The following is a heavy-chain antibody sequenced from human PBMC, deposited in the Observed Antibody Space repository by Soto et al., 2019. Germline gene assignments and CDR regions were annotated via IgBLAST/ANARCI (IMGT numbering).Heavy chain of an antibody. CDR2: ISGGGDST. CDR3: AKDQVPVYYYDSRGTFDY. J-gene: IGHJ4*02. V-gene: IGHV3-23*01. CDR1: GFTFSNYA. Sequence: EVHLLESGGGLVQPGGSLRLSCAASGFTFSNYAMNWVRQAPGKVLEWVSGISGGGDSTYYADSVKGRFIISRDNSKNTLFLQVNTLRAEDTAVYYCAKDQVPVYYYDSRGTFDYWGQGTLVTVSS. D-gene: IGHD3-22*01.